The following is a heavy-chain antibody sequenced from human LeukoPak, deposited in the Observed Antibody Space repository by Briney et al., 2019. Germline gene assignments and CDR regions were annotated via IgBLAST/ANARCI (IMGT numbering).Heavy chain of an antibody. Sequence: SGGSLRLSCAASGFTFSNAWMNWVRQAPGKGLEWVANINQDGGEKYYVDSVKGRFTISRDNAKNSLYLQMNSLRAEDTAVYYCTRAGLLWFGESKSDYWGQGTLVTVSS. D-gene: IGHD3-10*01. CDR1: GFTFSNAW. CDR2: INQDGGEK. V-gene: IGHV3-7*01. J-gene: IGHJ4*02. CDR3: TRAGLLWFGESKSDY.